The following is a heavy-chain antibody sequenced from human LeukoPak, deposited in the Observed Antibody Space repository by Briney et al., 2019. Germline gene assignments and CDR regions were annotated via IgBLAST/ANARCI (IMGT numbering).Heavy chain of an antibody. D-gene: IGHD3-22*01. Sequence: SETLSLTCSVSGYSIGSGYDWAWIRQAPGKGLEWIGSINYSGRPYYNPSLKSRVTISVDTSKNQFSLKLSSVTAADTAVYYCARDQGSSGYHLHWGQGTLVTVSS. V-gene: IGHV4-38-2*02. CDR2: INYSGRP. CDR3: ARDQGSSGYHLH. J-gene: IGHJ4*02. CDR1: GYSIGSGYD.